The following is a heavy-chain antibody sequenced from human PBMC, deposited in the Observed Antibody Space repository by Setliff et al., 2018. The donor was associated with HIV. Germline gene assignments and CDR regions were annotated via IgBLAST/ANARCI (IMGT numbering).Heavy chain of an antibody. Sequence: GGSLRLSCAASGFTFSSYTMNWVRQAPGKGLECVSIIYSGGSTYYADSVKGRFTVSRDNSKNTLYLQMNSLRVVDTAVYYCARDPNGSGNSLPNWGQGTLVTVSS. J-gene: IGHJ4*02. CDR2: IYSGGST. CDR3: ARDPNGSGNSLPN. D-gene: IGHD3-10*01. V-gene: IGHV3-66*02. CDR1: GFTFSSYT.